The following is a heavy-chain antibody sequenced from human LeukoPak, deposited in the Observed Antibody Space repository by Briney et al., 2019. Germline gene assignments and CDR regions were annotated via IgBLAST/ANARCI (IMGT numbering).Heavy chain of an antibody. V-gene: IGHV3-21*01. CDR2: ISSSSSYI. D-gene: IGHD6-6*01. CDR3: ASSNEYSSSTGVY. CDR1: GFTFSSYS. Sequence: GGSLRLSCAASGFTFSSYSMNWVRQAPGKRLEWVSSISSSSSYIYYADSVKGRFTISRDNAKNSLYLQMNSLRAEDTAVYYCASSNEYSSSTGVYWGQGTLVTVSS. J-gene: IGHJ4*02.